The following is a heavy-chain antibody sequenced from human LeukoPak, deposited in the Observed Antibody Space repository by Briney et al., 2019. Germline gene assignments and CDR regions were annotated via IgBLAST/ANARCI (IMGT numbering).Heavy chain of an antibody. V-gene: IGHV3-30*02. D-gene: IGHD3-16*01. CDR2: IRNDGSNE. J-gene: IGHJ4*02. CDR3: ARSGGRYGPDY. CDR1: GFAFSSYG. Sequence: GGSLRLSCAASGFAFSSYGMHWVRQAPGKGLEWVAYIRNDGSNEYFGDSVKDRFTLSRDNSKNTLYLQMNSLRAEDTAVCFCARSGGRYGPDYWGQGILVTVSS.